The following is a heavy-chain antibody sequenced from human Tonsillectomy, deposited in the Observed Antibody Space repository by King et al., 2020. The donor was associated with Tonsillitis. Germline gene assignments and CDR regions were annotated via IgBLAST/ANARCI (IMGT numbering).Heavy chain of an antibody. Sequence: VQLVESGGGVVQPGRSLRLSCAASGFTFSSYGMHWVRQAPGKGLEWGAVISYDGNNKYNAGSVKGRFTISRDNSKNTLYLQMNSLRGEDTAVYYCAKGHSSGWFYFDSWGQGTLVTVSS. D-gene: IGHD6-19*01. CDR3: AKGHSSGWFYFDS. CDR2: ISYDGNNK. CDR1: GFTFSSYG. J-gene: IGHJ4*02. V-gene: IGHV3-30*18.